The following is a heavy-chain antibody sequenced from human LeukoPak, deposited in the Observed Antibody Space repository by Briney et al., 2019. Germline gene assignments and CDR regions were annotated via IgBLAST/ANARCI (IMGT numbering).Heavy chain of an antibody. CDR1: GVSISDYY. CDR2: IYYTGST. J-gene: IGHJ2*01. CDR3: ARRTYYDTLTGYNYWYFDL. Sequence: SETLSLTCTVSGVSISDYYWSWVPQPPGKGLEWIGYIYYTGSTDYNPSLKSRVTMSLDTSKNQFSLNLRSVTANDTAVYYCARRTYYDTLTGYNYWYFDLWGRGTLVTVSS. V-gene: IGHV4-59*01. D-gene: IGHD3-9*01.